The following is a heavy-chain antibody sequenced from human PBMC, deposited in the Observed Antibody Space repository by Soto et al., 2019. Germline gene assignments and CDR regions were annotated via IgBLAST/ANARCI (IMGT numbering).Heavy chain of an antibody. CDR2: IYTSGST. V-gene: IGHV4-4*07. D-gene: IGHD1-26*01. CDR1: GGCISSYY. Sequence: SETLSLTCTVSGGCISSYYWSWIRQPAGKGLEWIGRIYTSGSTNYNPSLKSRVTMSVDTSKNQFSLKLSSVTAADTAVYYCARDIEYSGSLNWLDPCGQGTLVTVSS. CDR3: ARDIEYSGSLNWLDP. J-gene: IGHJ5*02.